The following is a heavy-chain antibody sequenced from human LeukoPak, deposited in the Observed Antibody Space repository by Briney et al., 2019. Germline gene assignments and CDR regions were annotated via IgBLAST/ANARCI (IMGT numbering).Heavy chain of an antibody. D-gene: IGHD5-18*01. CDR2: IYRGGST. CDR1: GFTVSSNY. J-gene: IGHJ4*02. CDR3: ARGGYSYGYGY. Sequence: GGSLRLSCAASGFTVSSNYMSWVRQAPGRGVEWVSVIYRGGSTYHAGSVKGRFTISRDNSKNTLDLQMNRLRAQDAAVYYCARGGYSYGYGYWGQGTLVTVSS. V-gene: IGHV3-66*02.